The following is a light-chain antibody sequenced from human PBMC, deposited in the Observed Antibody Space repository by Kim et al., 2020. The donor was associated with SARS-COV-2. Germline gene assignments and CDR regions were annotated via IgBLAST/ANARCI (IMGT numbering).Light chain of an antibody. CDR1: NSTLGSFP. CDR2: HND. Sequence: GQTVTISCSGGNSTLGSFPIDWYQQLPGAAPKRLIYHNDQRPSGVPDRFSGSKSGTSGSLAISGLQYEDEADYYCAAWDASLNALVFGGGTKVTVL. CDR3: AAWDASLNALV. J-gene: IGLJ2*01. V-gene: IGLV1-44*01.